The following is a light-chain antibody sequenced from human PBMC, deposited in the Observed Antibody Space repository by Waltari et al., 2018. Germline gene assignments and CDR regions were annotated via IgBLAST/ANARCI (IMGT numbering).Light chain of an antibody. V-gene: IGKV4-1*01. CDR2: WAS. Sequence: DIVMTQSPDSLAVSLGERATINCKSSQSVLYSSNNKNYLAWYQQKPGQPPKLLIYWASTRDSGVPDRFSGSGSGTDFTLTISSLHAEDVAVYHCKQYYSTPPYTFGQGTKLEIK. CDR1: QSVLYSSNNKNY. CDR3: KQYYSTPPYT. J-gene: IGKJ2*01.